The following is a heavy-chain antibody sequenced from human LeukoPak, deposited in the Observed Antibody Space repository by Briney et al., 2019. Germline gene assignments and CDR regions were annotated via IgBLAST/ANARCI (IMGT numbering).Heavy chain of an antibody. J-gene: IGHJ4*02. Sequence: SETLSLTCTVSGGSISSYYWSWIRQPPGKGLEWIGSIYYSGSTYYNPSLKSRVTISVDTSKNQFSLKLSSVTAADTAAYYCAREGSSGYGHWGQGTLVTVSS. D-gene: IGHD3-22*01. V-gene: IGHV4-59*12. CDR1: GGSISSYY. CDR2: IYYSGST. CDR3: AREGSSGYGH.